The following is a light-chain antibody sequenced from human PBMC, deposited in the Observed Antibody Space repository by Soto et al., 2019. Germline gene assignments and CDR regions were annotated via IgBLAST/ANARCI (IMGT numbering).Light chain of an antibody. V-gene: IGLV1-44*01. CDR3: AVWDDSLNGWV. J-gene: IGLJ3*02. Sequence: QSVVTQPPSACGTPGQRVTISCSGSSSNIGTNAVNWCQQLPGTAPRLLIYSNDQRPPGVPDRFSGSKSGTSASLGISGLQSEDEADYFCAVWDDSLNGWVFGGGTKVTVL. CDR2: SND. CDR1: SSNIGTNA.